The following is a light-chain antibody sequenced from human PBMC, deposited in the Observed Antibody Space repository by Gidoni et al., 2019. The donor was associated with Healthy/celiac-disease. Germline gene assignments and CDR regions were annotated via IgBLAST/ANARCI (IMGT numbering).Light chain of an antibody. CDR1: QSISSW. J-gene: IGKJ2*01. V-gene: IGKV1-5*03. CDR3: QQFNSYPFT. Sequence: DIQMTQSPSTLSASVGDRVTITCRASQSISSWLAWYQRKPGKAPKLLIYKASSLESGVPSRFSGSGSGTEFTLTISSLQPDDFATYYCQQFNSYPFTFGQXTKLEIK. CDR2: KAS.